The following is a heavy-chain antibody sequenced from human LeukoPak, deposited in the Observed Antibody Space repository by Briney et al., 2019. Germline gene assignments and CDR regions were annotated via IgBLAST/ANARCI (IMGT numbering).Heavy chain of an antibody. D-gene: IGHD3-3*01. J-gene: IGHJ6*03. V-gene: IGHV3-7*01. Sequence: GGSLRLSCAASGFTFSSYWMSWVRQAPGKGLEWVANIKQDGSEKYYVDSVKGRFTISRDNAKNSLFLQMNSLRAEDTAVYYCARQGGVTIFGVVTSSSYYMDVWGKGITVTVSS. CDR2: IKQDGSEK. CDR3: ARQGGVTIFGVVTSSSYYMDV. CDR1: GFTFSSYW.